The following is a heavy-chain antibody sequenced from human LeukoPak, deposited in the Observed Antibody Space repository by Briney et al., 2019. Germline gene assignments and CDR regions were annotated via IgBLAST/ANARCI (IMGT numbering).Heavy chain of an antibody. V-gene: IGHV4-39*07. Sequence: PSETLSLTCTVSGGSISSSYSYWGWIRQPPGKGLEWIGYISYSGSANYNPSLKSRVTISVDTSENQFSLRLSSVTAADTAVYYCAREALIEGFYYYMDVWGKGTTVTVSS. CDR2: ISYSGSA. CDR1: GGSISSSYSY. D-gene: IGHD3-22*01. CDR3: AREALIEGFYYYMDV. J-gene: IGHJ6*03.